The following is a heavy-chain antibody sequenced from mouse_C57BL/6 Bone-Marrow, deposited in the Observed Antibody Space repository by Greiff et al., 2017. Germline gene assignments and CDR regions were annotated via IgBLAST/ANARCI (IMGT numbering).Heavy chain of an antibody. CDR3: YGNYGY. CDR2: IYPGDGDT. V-gene: IGHV1-82*01. D-gene: IGHD2-1*01. CDR1: GYAFSSSW. J-gene: IGHJ2*01. Sequence: VQLQQSGPELVKPGASVKISCKASGYAFSSSWMNWVKQRPGKGLEWIGGIYPGDGDTNYNGKFKGKATLTADKSSSTAYMQLSSLTSEDSAVYFCYGNYGYWGQGTTLTVSS.